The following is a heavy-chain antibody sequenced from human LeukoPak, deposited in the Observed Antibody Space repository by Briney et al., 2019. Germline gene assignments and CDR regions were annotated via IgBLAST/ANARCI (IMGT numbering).Heavy chain of an antibody. CDR2: INPNSGGT. Sequence: ASVKVSCKASGYTFTGYYMHWVRQAPGQGLEWMGWINPNSGGTNYAQKFQGRVTMTRDTSISTAYMELSRLRSDDTAVYYCARGAYYDSSGYLYYYYYYYMDVWGKGTTVTVSS. CDR1: GYTFTGYY. CDR3: ARGAYYDSSGYLYYYYYYYMDV. J-gene: IGHJ6*03. V-gene: IGHV1-2*02. D-gene: IGHD3-22*01.